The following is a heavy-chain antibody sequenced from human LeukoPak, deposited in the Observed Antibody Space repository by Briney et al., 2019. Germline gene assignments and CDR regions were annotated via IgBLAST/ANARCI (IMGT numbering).Heavy chain of an antibody. Sequence: SVKVSCKASGGTFSSYAISWVRQAPGQGLEWMGGIIPIFGTANYAQKFQGRVTITTDESTSTAYMELSSLRSEDTAVYYCARGGLLWFGEFIVGWFDPWGQGTLVTVSS. CDR2: IIPIFGTA. CDR3: ARGGLLWFGEFIVGWFDP. CDR1: GGTFSSYA. J-gene: IGHJ5*02. V-gene: IGHV1-69*05. D-gene: IGHD3-10*01.